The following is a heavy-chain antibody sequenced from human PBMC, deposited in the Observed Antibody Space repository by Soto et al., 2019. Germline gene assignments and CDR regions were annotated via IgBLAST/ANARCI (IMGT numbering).Heavy chain of an antibody. Sequence: QVQLQESGPGLVKPSETLSLTCTVSGGSVSSGSYYWSWIRQPPGKGLEWIGYIYYSGSTNYNPSLKSRVTISVDTSKNQFALKLSSVTAADTAVYYGARGRYWGYYFDNWGQGTLVTVSS. CDR2: IYYSGST. CDR3: ARGRYWGYYFDN. V-gene: IGHV4-61*01. D-gene: IGHD7-27*01. J-gene: IGHJ4*02. CDR1: GGSVSSGSYY.